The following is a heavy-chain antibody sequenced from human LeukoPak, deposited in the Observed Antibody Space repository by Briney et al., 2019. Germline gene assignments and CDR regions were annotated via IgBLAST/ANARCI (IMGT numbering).Heavy chain of an antibody. D-gene: IGHD3-10*01. Sequence: GGSLRLSCAAPGFTVRSNYMSWVRQAPGKGLEWVSVIYSGGSTYYADSVKGRFTISRDNSKNTLYLQMNSLRAEDTAVYYCARILGGIDYWGQGTLVTVSS. CDR3: ARILGGIDY. V-gene: IGHV3-53*01. CDR2: IYSGGST. CDR1: GFTVRSNY. J-gene: IGHJ4*02.